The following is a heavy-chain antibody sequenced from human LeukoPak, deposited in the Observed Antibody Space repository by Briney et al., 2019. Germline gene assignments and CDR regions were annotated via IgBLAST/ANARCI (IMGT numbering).Heavy chain of an antibody. CDR3: AGDSGNSAFDY. CDR2: VHYSGST. V-gene: IGHV4-31*03. CDR1: GGSIISGAYY. Sequence: SETLSLTCTVSGGSIISGAYYWSWIRQHPGKGLEWIAYVHYSGSTYYNPSLKSRFTISVDTSQNQFSLKLRSVTAADTAVYYCAGDSGNSAFDYWGQGTLVTVSS. D-gene: IGHD4-23*01. J-gene: IGHJ4*02.